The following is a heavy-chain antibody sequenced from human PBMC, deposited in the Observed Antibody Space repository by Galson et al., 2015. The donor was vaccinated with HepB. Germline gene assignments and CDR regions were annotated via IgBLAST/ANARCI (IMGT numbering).Heavy chain of an antibody. D-gene: IGHD1-26*01. V-gene: IGHV3-21*01. J-gene: IGHJ4*02. CDR2: ISDGSTYI. CDR1: GFTFSGYS. Sequence: SLRLSCAASGFTFSGYSFNWVRQAPGKGLEWVSSISDGSTYIFHADSVKGRFTISRDDAKNSLYLQMNSLRVEDTAVYYCVRVDLYGRSGTYPSDYWGQGTLVTVSS. CDR3: VRVDLYGRSGTYPSDY.